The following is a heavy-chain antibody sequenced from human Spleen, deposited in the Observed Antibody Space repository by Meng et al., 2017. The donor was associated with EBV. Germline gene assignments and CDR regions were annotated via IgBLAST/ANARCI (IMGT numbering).Heavy chain of an antibody. CDR3: VRSRGDYFDH. Sequence: QVQLVQSGAEVKKPGASVKVSCQASGYTFTSYDINWVRQATGQGLEWMGWVNPSNGNTGYAQKFQGRVTVTWNTSIRTVYMELSGLRFEDTAVYYCVRSRGDYFDHWGRGTLVTASS. CDR1: GYTFTSYD. CDR2: VNPSNGNT. D-gene: IGHD3-10*01. V-gene: IGHV1-8*01. J-gene: IGHJ4*02.